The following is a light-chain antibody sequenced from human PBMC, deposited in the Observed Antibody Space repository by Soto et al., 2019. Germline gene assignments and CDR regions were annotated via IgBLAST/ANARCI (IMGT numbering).Light chain of an antibody. CDR3: QQSYSTPRST. CDR2: AAS. V-gene: IGKV1-39*01. CDR1: QSISSY. J-gene: IGKJ2*01. Sequence: DIQMTQSPSSLPASVGDRVTITCRASQSISSYLNWYQQKPGKAPKLLIYAASSLQSGVPSRFSGSGSGTDFTLTISSLQPEDFATYYCQQSYSTPRSTFGQGTKLEIK.